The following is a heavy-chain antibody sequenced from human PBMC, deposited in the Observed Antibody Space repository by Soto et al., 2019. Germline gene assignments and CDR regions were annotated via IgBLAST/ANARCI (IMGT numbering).Heavy chain of an antibody. J-gene: IGHJ6*02. Sequence: GGSPRLSCAASGFTFSSYAMSWVRQAPGKGLEWVSAISGSGGSTYYADSVKGRFTISRDNSKNTLYLQMNSLRAEDTAVYYCAKDSSSWWYYYYYGMDVWGQGTTVTVSS. D-gene: IGHD6-13*01. CDR3: AKDSSSWWYYYYYGMDV. V-gene: IGHV3-23*01. CDR1: GFTFSSYA. CDR2: ISGSGGST.